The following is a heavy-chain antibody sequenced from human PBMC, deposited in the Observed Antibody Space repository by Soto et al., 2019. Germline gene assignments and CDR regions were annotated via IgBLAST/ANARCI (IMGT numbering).Heavy chain of an antibody. CDR3: ARDSSGYYPYFDY. Sequence: ASVKVSFKASGYTFTSYAMHWVRQAPGQRLEWMGWINAGNGNTKYSQKFQGRVTITRDTSASTAYMELSSLRSEDTAVYYCARDSSGYYPYFDYWGQGTLVTVSS. D-gene: IGHD3-22*01. V-gene: IGHV1-3*01. CDR1: GYTFTSYA. CDR2: INAGNGNT. J-gene: IGHJ4*02.